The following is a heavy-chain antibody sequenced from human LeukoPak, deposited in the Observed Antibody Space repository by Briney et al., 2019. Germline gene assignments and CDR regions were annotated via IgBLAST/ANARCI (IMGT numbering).Heavy chain of an antibody. V-gene: IGHV3-23*01. Sequence: PGGSLRLSCAASGFTFSSYGMSWVRQAPGKGLEWVSAISGSGGSTYYADSVKGRFTISRDDSKNTAYLQMNSLKTEDTAVYYCTRGETYYYDSSGYLFDYWGQGTLVTVSS. J-gene: IGHJ4*02. CDR2: ISGSGGST. CDR1: GFTFSSYG. D-gene: IGHD3-22*01. CDR3: TRGETYYYDSSGYLFDY.